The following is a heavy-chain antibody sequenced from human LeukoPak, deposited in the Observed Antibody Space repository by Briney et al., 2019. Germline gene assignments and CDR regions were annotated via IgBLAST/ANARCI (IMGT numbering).Heavy chain of an antibody. V-gene: IGHV3-7*03. CDR3: ARGAAADVFDY. D-gene: IGHD6-13*01. CDR2: IKQDGSEK. CDR1: GFTFSSYW. Sequence: GGSLRLSCAASGFTFSSYWMSWIRQAPGKGLEWVANIKQDGSEKYYVDSVKGRFTISRDNAKNSLYLQMNSLRAEDTAVYYCARGAAADVFDYRGQGTLVTVSS. J-gene: IGHJ4*02.